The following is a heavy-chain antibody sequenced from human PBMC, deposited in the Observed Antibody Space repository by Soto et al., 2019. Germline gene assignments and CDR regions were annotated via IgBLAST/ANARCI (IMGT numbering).Heavy chain of an antibody. CDR2: IRSKANSYAT. CDR1: GFTFSGSA. J-gene: IGHJ3*02. CDR3: TRRSYYDGSSGYFFVGDAFDI. Sequence: EVQLVESGGGLVQPGGSLKLSCAASGFTFSGSAMHWVRQASGKGLEWVGRIRSKANSYATAYAASVKGRFTISRDDSKNTAYLQMNSLNTEDTAVYYCTRRSYYDGSSGYFFVGDAFDIWGQGTMVTVSS. D-gene: IGHD3-22*01. V-gene: IGHV3-73*02.